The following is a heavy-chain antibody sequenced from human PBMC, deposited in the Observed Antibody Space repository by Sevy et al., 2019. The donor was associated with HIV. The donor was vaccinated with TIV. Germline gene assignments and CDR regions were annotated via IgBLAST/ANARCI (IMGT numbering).Heavy chain of an antibody. V-gene: IGHV3-33*08. CDR1: GFTFSSYV. D-gene: IGHD2-21*02. CDR3: ARGGGYCGGDCYSIDY. Sequence: GGSLRLSCAASGFTFSSYVMHWVRQAPGKGLECVALIWYDGTIKYYADSVKGRFTISRDNSKDTLFLQMNSLTPEDTAVYYCARGGGYCGGDCYSIDYWGQGALVTVSS. J-gene: IGHJ4*02. CDR2: IWYDGTIK.